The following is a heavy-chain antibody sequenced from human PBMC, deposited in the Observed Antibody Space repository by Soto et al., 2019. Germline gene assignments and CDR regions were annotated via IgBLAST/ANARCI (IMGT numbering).Heavy chain of an antibody. Sequence: SETLSLTCTVSGGSISSGGYYWSWIRQHPGKGLEWIGYIYYSGSTYYNPSLKSRVTISVDTSKNQFSLKLSSVTAADTAVYYCARARRYSSGWYGWVDYWGQGTLVTAPQ. CDR3: ARARRYSSGWYGWVDY. CDR2: IYYSGST. CDR1: GGSISSGGYY. V-gene: IGHV4-31*03. D-gene: IGHD6-19*01. J-gene: IGHJ4*02.